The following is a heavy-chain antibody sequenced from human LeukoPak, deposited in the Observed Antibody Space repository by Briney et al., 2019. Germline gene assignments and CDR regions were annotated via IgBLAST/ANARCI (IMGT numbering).Heavy chain of an antibody. CDR3: ATTGPAYSGSYETLDY. J-gene: IGHJ4*02. Sequence: ASVKVSCKASGYTFTNYGISWVRQAPGKGLEWMGGFDPEDGETIYAQKFQGRVTMTEDTSTDTAYMELSSLRSEDTAVYYCATTGPAYSGSYETLDYWGQGTLVTVSS. V-gene: IGHV1-24*01. CDR1: GYTFTNYG. CDR2: FDPEDGET. D-gene: IGHD1-26*01.